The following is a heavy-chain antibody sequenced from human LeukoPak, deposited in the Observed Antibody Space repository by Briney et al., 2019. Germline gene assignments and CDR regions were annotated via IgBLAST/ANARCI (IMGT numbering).Heavy chain of an antibody. CDR1: GYTFTGYF. CDR2: INPNSGGT. CDR3: VRWSDY. J-gene: IGHJ4*02. V-gene: IGHV1-2*02. Sequence: ASVKVSCKASGYTFTGYFIHWVRQAPGQGLEWMGWINPNSGGTNYAQKFQGRVTMTRDTSISTAYMGLSRLRSDDTAVYYCVRWSDYWGQGTLVTVSS.